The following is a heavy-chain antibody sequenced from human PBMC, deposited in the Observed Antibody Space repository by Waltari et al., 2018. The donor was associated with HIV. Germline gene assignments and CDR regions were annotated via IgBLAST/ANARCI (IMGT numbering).Heavy chain of an antibody. Sequence: QVQLQQWGAGLLKPSETLSLTCAVYGGSFSGYYWSWIRQPPGKGLEWIGEINHSGSTNYHPSLKSRVTISVDTSKNQFSLKLSSVTAADTAVYYWARASSPYPAAGTGGGFDYWGQGTLVTVSS. J-gene: IGHJ4*02. CDR2: INHSGST. V-gene: IGHV4-34*01. CDR3: ARASSPYPAAGTGGGFDY. CDR1: GGSFSGYY. D-gene: IGHD6-13*01.